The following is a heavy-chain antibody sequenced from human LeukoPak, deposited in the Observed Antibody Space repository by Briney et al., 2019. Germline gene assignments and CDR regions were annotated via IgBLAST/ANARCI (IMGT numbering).Heavy chain of an antibody. CDR3: ARVLRFNGVLGS. D-gene: IGHD2-8*01. CDR1: GYTFTNYD. CDR2: MNPSTGGT. V-gene: IGHV1-8*02. J-gene: IGHJ5*02. Sequence: ASVKVSCKTSGYTFTNYDVNWVRQAPGQGLQWMGVMNPSTGGTFFAPKFQGRVSMARNTSTNTAYMSLSSLTSDDTAVYFYARVLRFNGVLGSWGQGTLVTVSS.